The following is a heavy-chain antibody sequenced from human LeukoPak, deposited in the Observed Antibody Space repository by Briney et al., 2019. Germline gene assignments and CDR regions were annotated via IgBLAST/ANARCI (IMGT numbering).Heavy chain of an antibody. Sequence: PSETLSLSCSVSDGSMTNYYWSWLRQPAGKGLEWIGRIHSSGNNNYNPSLASRVSMSLDTSKQQLSLDLSSLTAADTAIYYCARPATYYYGSMTYYFFEHWGQGLQVTVSS. V-gene: IGHV4-4*07. CDR1: DGSMTNYY. J-gene: IGHJ4*02. D-gene: IGHD3-10*01. CDR3: ARPATYYYGSMTYYFFEH. CDR2: IHSSGNN.